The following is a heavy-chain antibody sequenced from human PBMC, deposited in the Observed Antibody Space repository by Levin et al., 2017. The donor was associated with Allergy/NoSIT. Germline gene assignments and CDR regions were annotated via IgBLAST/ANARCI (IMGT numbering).Heavy chain of an antibody. D-gene: IGHD2-21*01. V-gene: IGHV3-21*01. CDR1: GFTFSRYR. CDR2: ITSSSTYI. J-gene: IGHJ4*02. Sequence: AASVKVSCAASGFTFSRYRMHWVRQAPGKGLEWVSSITSSSTYIYYADSVQGRFTISRDNAKNSLYLQMNSLRAEDTALYYCARVTCGSNCYPDYWGQGTLVTVSS. CDR3: ARVTCGSNCYPDY.